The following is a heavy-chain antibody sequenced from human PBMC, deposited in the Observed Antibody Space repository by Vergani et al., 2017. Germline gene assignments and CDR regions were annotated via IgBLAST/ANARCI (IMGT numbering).Heavy chain of an antibody. V-gene: IGHV4-38-2*01. CDR2: IYHTGSA. CDR3: VSTVALWFGETKDGGWFDP. J-gene: IGHJ5*02. D-gene: IGHD3-10*01. Sequence: QVQLLESGPGLLKPSETLSLTCSVSGYSITSGYYWGWIRQPPGRGLEWIGSIYHTGSAYYNPSLKSRVTVSVDTSMNQVSLKLNSVTAADTAVYYCVSTVALWFGETKDGGWFDPWGEGTLVTVTS. CDR1: GYSITSGYY.